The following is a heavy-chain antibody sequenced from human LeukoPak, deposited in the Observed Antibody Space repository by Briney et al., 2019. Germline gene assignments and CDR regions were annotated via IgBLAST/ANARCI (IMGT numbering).Heavy chain of an antibody. V-gene: IGHV3-21*01. CDR3: ARPLTVTTQPIDY. CDR2: ISSSSSYI. J-gene: IGHJ4*02. D-gene: IGHD4-11*01. Sequence: GGSVRLSCAASEFTFSSYSMNWVRRPPGEWREWVSSISSSSSYIHYADSVNGRSTNTRDNAKNSLYLQMNSLRAEDTAVYYCARPLTVTTQPIDYWGQGTLVTVSS. CDR1: EFTFSSYS.